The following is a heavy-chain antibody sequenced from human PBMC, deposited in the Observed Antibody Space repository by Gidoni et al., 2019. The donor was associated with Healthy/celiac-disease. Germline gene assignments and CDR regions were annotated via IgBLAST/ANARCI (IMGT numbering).Heavy chain of an antibody. CDR3: ARDRVDYDSSGRGIYYFDY. CDR2: IYTSGST. V-gene: IGHV4-61*02. D-gene: IGHD3-22*01. J-gene: IGHJ4*02. CDR1: GGSISSGSYY. Sequence: QVQLQESGPGLVKPSQTLSLTCTASGGSISSGSYYWSWIRQPAGKGLEWIGRIYTSGSTNYNPSLKSRVTMSVDTSKNQFSLKLSSVTAADTAVYYCARDRVDYDSSGRGIYYFDYWGQGTLVTVSS.